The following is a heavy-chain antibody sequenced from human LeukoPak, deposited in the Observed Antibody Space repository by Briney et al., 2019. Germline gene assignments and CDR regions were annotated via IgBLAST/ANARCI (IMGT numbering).Heavy chain of an antibody. V-gene: IGHV5-51*01. Sequence: GESLEISCQVSGYIFTHYWIGWVRQLPGKGLESMGIIYPAESDTTYSPSFQGQVTISADKSISTAYLQWSSLKASDTAMYYCARKQYSNNPFDPWGQGTLVTVSS. CDR2: IYPAESDT. J-gene: IGHJ5*02. CDR1: GYIFTHYW. CDR3: ARKQYSNNPFDP. D-gene: IGHD4-11*01.